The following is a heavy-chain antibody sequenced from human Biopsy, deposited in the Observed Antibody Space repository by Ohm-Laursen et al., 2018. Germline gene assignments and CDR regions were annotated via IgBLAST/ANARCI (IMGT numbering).Heavy chain of an antibody. CDR3: ALEGAGFDN. V-gene: IGHV3-73*01. CDR1: GFTFSASA. D-gene: IGHD3-10*01. CDR2: IRSKAKSYAT. J-gene: IGHJ4*02. Sequence: SLRLSCAASGFTFSASAVHWVRQASGKGLEWVGRIRSKAKSYATAYAASVTGRFTISRDDSMNTTYLQRNSLKTEDTAVYYCALEGAGFDNWGQGTLVTVSS.